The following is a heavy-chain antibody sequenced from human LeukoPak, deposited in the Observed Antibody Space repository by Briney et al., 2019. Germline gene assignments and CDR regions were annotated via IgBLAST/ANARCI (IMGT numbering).Heavy chain of an antibody. CDR1: GFTFSSYW. V-gene: IGHV3-74*01. CDR3: ARGGPYSASDY. Sequence: GGSLRLSCAASGFTFSSYWMHWVRQAPGKGLVWVSRISSDGSSTSYADSVKGRSTISRDNAKNTLHLQMNTLREEDTAVYYCARGGPYSASDYWGRGTLVTVSS. J-gene: IGHJ4*02. CDR2: ISSDGSST. D-gene: IGHD1-26*01.